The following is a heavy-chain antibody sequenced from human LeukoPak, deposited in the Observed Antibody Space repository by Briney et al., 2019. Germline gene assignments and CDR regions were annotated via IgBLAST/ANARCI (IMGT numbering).Heavy chain of an antibody. V-gene: IGHV1-2*04. Sequence: ASVKVSCKASGYTFTGHYMHWVRQAPGQGLEWMGWINPNSGGTNYAQKFQGWVTMTRDTSISTAYMELSRLRSDDTAVYYCARDGALTGYPAGGDYWGQGTLVTVSS. CDR2: INPNSGGT. J-gene: IGHJ4*02. D-gene: IGHD3-9*01. CDR3: ARDGALTGYPAGGDY. CDR1: GYTFTGHY.